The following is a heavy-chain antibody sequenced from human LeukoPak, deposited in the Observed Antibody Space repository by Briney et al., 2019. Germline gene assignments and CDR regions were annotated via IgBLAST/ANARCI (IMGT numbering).Heavy chain of an antibody. Sequence: NPSETLSLTCTVSGGSISSSSYYWGWIRQPPGKGLEWIGSIYYSGSTYYNPSLKSRVTISVDTSKNQFSLKLSSVTAADTAVYYCASLVKTPYSSAWWYFDYWGQGTLVTVSS. CDR2: IYYSGST. D-gene: IGHD6-19*01. CDR1: GGSISSSSYY. CDR3: ASLVKTPYSSAWWYFDY. J-gene: IGHJ4*02. V-gene: IGHV4-39*07.